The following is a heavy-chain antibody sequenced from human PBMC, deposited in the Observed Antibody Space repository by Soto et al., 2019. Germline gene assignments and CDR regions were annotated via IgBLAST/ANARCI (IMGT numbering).Heavy chain of an antibody. CDR3: GKDSAPQYPSEVGYHYYYMDL. Sequence: EVQLVESGGGLVQPGRSLRLSCAASGFTFDDYAMHWVRQAPGKGLEWVSGISWNSGSICYADSVKGRFTISRDNAKNSLYLQMNSVRAEDTAFYYCGKDSAPQYPSEVGYHYYYMDLWGKGTTVTVSS. CDR1: GFTFDDYA. V-gene: IGHV3-9*01. CDR2: ISWNSGSI. J-gene: IGHJ6*03. D-gene: IGHD2-2*01.